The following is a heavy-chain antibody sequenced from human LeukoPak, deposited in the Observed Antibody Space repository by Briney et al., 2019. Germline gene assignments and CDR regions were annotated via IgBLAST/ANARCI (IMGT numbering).Heavy chain of an antibody. CDR3: ARSRRDNYYYYYGMDV. CDR2: ISSSDTTI. V-gene: IGHV3-48*03. D-gene: IGHD5-24*01. J-gene: IGHJ6*02. Sequence: GGSLRLSCAASGFTSSSYEMTWVRQAPGKGLEWASNISSSDTTIHYADSVKGRFTIARDNARNSLYLQMNSLRAEDTAVYYCARSRRDNYYYYYGMDVWGQGTTVTVSS. CDR1: GFTSSSYE.